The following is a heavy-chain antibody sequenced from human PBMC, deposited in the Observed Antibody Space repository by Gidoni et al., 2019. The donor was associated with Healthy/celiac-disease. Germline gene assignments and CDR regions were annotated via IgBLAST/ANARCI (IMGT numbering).Heavy chain of an antibody. J-gene: IGHJ4*02. D-gene: IGHD6-13*01. V-gene: IGHV3-48*01. Sequence: EVQLVESGGGLVQPGGSLRLSCAASGFTFSSYSMNWVRQAPGKGLEWVSYISSSSSTIYYADSVKGRFTISRDNAKNSLYLQMNSLRAEDTAVYYCARLIIAAAGYYFDYWGQGTLVTVSS. CDR3: ARLIIAAAGYYFDY. CDR2: ISSSSSTI. CDR1: GFTFSSYS.